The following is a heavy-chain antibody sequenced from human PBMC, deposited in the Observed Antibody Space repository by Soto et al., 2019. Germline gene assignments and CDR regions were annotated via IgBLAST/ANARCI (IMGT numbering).Heavy chain of an antibody. V-gene: IGHV3-48*01. J-gene: IGHJ4*01. CDR2: ISSSSSTI. CDR3: ARGGSNYDILTGYYY. Sequence: GGSLRLSCAASGFTFSSYSMNWVRQAPGKGLEWVSYISSSSSTIYYADSVKGRFTISRDNAKNSLYLQMNSLRAEDTAVYYCARGGSNYDILTGYYYWGQGTLVTVSS. CDR1: GFTFSSYS. D-gene: IGHD3-9*01.